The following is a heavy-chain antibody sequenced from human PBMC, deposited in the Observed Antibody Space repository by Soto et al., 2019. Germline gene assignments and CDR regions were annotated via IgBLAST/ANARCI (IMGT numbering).Heavy chain of an antibody. J-gene: IGHJ3*02. V-gene: IGHV1-3*01. CDR2: INAGNGNT. Sequence: GASVKVSCKASGYTFTSYAMHWVRQAPGQRLEWMGWINAGNGNTKYSQKFQGRVTITRDTSASTAYMELSSLRSEDTAVYYCARPPRYGPTYAFDIWGQGTMVTVSS. CDR1: GYTFTSYA. D-gene: IGHD4-17*01. CDR3: ARPPRYGPTYAFDI.